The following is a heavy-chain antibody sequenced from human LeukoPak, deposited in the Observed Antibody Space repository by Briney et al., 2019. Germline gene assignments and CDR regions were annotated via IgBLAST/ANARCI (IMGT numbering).Heavy chain of an antibody. CDR1: GGTFSSYA. J-gene: IGHJ5*02. Sequence: EASVTVSCKASGGTFSSYAISWVRQAPGQGLEWMGRIILILGIANYAQKFQGRVTITADKSTSTAYMELSSLRSEDTAVYYCARVLTENWFDPWGQGTLVTVSS. CDR3: ARVLTENWFDP. CDR2: IILILGIA. D-gene: IGHD3-9*01. V-gene: IGHV1-69*04.